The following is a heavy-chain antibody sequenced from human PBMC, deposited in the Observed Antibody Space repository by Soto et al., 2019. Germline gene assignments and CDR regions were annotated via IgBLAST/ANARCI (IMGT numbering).Heavy chain of an antibody. CDR1: GGSISSHY. Sequence: SETLSLTCTVSGGSISSHYWSWIRQPAGKGLEWIGRIYLSGNTKINPSLKNRVTMSVDASKNQFSLNLKSVTAADTAVYYCAKELKPYNSGWYFALSGGQGTLVTVSS. J-gene: IGHJ4*02. CDR2: IYLSGNT. D-gene: IGHD6-19*01. V-gene: IGHV4-4*07. CDR3: AKELKPYNSGWYFALS.